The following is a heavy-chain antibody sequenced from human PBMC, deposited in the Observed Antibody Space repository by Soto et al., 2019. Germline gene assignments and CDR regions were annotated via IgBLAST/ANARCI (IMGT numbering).Heavy chain of an antibody. V-gene: IGHV3-48*01. CDR1: GFTFSSYS. CDR2: ISSSSSTI. CDR3: ARERMDYDFWSGSFGSFDY. J-gene: IGHJ4*02. D-gene: IGHD3-3*01. Sequence: PGGSLRLSCAASGFTFSSYSMNWVRQAPGKGLEWVSYISSSSSTIYYADSVQGRFTISRDNAKNSLYLQMNSLRAEDTAVYYCARERMDYDFWSGSFGSFDYWGQGTLVTVSS.